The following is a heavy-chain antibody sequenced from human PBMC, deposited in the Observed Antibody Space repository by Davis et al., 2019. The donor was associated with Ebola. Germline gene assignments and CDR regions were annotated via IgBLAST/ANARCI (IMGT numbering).Heavy chain of an antibody. D-gene: IGHD5-18*01. CDR3: ARDLGTAMAPG. J-gene: IGHJ4*02. CDR2: INPNSGGT. Sequence: ASVKVSCKASGYTFTGYYMHWVRQAPGQGLEWMGWINPNSGGTNYAQKFQERVTITRDMSTSTAYMELSSLRSEDTAVYYCARDLGTAMAPGWGQGTLVTVSS. CDR1: GYTFTGYY. V-gene: IGHV1-2*02.